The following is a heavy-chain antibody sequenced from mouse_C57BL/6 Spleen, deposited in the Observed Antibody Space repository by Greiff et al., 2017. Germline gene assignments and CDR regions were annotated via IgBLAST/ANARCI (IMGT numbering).Heavy chain of an antibody. D-gene: IGHD2-3*01. Sequence: EVQLQQSGAELVKPGASVKLSCTASGFNIKDYYMHWVKQRTEQGLGWIGRIDPEDGEPKYAPRFQGKATITADTSSNTAYLQLSSLTSEDTAVYYCAREGEMGFAYWGQGTLVTVSA. J-gene: IGHJ3*01. CDR2: IDPEDGEP. V-gene: IGHV14-2*01. CDR3: AREGEMGFAY. CDR1: GFNIKDYY.